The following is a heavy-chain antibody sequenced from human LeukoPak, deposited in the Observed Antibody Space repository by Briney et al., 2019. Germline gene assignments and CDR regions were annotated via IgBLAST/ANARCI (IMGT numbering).Heavy chain of an antibody. CDR2: MNPNSGDT. V-gene: IGHV1-8*01. J-gene: IGHJ4*02. Sequence: ASVKVSCKASGYISSSNDINWVRQAAGQGLEWMGWMNPNSGDTGYTQKFQDRVAMTRSTSITTAYMELSSLRSEDTAVYYCARGPFGSGSFLDYWGQGTLVTVSS. CDR1: GYISSSND. D-gene: IGHD3-10*01. CDR3: ARGPFGSGSFLDY.